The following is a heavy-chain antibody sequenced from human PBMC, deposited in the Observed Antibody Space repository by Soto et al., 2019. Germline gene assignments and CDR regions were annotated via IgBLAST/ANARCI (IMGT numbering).Heavy chain of an antibody. V-gene: IGHV4-59*01. CDR2: IYYSGST. J-gene: IGHJ6*03. Sequence: QVQLQESGPGLVKPSETLSLTCTVSGGPISSYYWPWIRQPPGKGLEWIGYIYYSGSTSYNPSLQSRVTISVDTSKNQLSLKLNSVTAADTAVYYCARDYYYYMDVWGKGTTVSVSS. CDR3: ARDYYYYMDV. CDR1: GGPISSYY.